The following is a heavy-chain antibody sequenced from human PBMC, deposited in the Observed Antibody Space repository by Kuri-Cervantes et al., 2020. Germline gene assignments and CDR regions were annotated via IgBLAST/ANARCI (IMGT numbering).Heavy chain of an antibody. CDR1: GFTFSSYG. CDR2: IWYDGSNK. CDR3: TTGGIWWVTYHYYYGMDV. D-gene: IGHD2-8*02. J-gene: IGHJ6*02. V-gene: IGHV3-33*01. Sequence: GGSLRLSCAASGFTFSSYGMHWVRQAPGKGLEWVAVIWYDGSNKYYADSVKGRFTISRDNSKNTLYLQMNSLRAEDTAVYYCTTGGIWWVTYHYYYGMDVWGQGTTVTVSS.